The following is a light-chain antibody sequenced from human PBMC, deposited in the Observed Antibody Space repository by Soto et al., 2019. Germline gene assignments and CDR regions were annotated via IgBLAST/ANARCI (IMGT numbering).Light chain of an antibody. CDR1: QSVTSNF. CDR2: GTS. J-gene: IGKJ1*01. CDR3: HQYGTSPRT. V-gene: IGKV3-20*01. Sequence: EIVLTQSPGTLSLSPGERATVSCRASQSVTSNFLAWYQQKPGQAPRLLIYGTSTRATGIPDRFSGSGSGTDFTLTISRLEPEDFAVYYCHQYGTSPRTFDQGTNVE.